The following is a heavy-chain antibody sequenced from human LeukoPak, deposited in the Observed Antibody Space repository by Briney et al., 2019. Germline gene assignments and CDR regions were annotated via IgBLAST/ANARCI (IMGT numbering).Heavy chain of an antibody. D-gene: IGHD6-13*01. Sequence: PSETLSLTRTVSGGSISSSSYYWGWIRQPPGKGLEWIGSIYYSGSAYYNPSLKSRVTISVDTSKNQFSLKLSSVTAADTAVYYCARPGIAAAGTFDYWGQGTLVTASS. CDR3: ARPGIAAAGTFDY. CDR1: GGSISSSSYY. CDR2: IYYSGSA. V-gene: IGHV4-39*01. J-gene: IGHJ4*02.